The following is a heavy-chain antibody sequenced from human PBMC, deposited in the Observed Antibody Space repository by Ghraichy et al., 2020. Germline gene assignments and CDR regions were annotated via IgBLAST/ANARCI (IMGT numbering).Heavy chain of an antibody. J-gene: IGHJ6*02. D-gene: IGHD1-14*01. CDR2: IYQSGHT. Sequence: SETLSLTCTVSDPSSTNYYWSWIRQPPGKGLEWIGYIYQSGHTNYNPSLQTRVTISLDTSKTQFSLTLTSVTAADTAVYYCATGTSHSSDLYYFGMDVWGQGTTVTVSS. CDR1: DPSSTNYY. CDR3: ATGTSHSSDLYYFGMDV. V-gene: IGHV4-59*03.